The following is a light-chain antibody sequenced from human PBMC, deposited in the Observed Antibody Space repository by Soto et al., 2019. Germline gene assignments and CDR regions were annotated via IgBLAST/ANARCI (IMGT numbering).Light chain of an antibody. Sequence: QPVLTQPRSVSGSPGQSVTISCTGTSSDVGGYNYVSWYQQHPGKAPKLMIYDVSKRPSGVPDRFSGSKSGNTASLTISGLHAEDEADYYCCSYAGSYILVFGGGTKLTVL. CDR2: DVS. V-gene: IGLV2-11*01. CDR1: SSDVGGYNY. J-gene: IGLJ2*01. CDR3: CSYAGSYILV.